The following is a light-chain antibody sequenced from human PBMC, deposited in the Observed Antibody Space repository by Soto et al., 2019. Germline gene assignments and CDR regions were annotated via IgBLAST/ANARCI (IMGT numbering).Light chain of an antibody. CDR3: QEYNNWHPVT. CDR1: QSVSSK. J-gene: IGKJ4*01. Sequence: EIVRTQSPATLSVSPGERATLSCRASQSVSSKLAWYQQTPGQAPRLLIYGASTRATGIPARFSGSGSGTEFTLTISSLQSEDFAVYYCQEYNNWHPVTFGGGTKVDIK. CDR2: GAS. V-gene: IGKV3-15*01.